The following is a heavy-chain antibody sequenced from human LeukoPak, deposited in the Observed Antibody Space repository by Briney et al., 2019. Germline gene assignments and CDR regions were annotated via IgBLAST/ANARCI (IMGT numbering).Heavy chain of an antibody. CDR3: AKDYCSGGSCYYFDY. J-gene: IGHJ4*02. D-gene: IGHD2-15*01. CDR1: GFTFSSYG. CDR2: IRYGGSNK. V-gene: IGHV3-30*02. Sequence: GGSLRLSCAASGFTFSSYGMHWVRQAPGKGLEWVAFIRYGGSNKYYADSVKGRFTISRDNSKNTLYLQMNSLRAEDTAVYYCAKDYCSGGSCYYFDYWGQGTLVTVSS.